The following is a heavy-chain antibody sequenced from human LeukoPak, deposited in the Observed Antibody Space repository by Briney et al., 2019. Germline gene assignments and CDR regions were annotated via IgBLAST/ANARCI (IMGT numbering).Heavy chain of an antibody. CDR1: GFSFSSYA. CDR3: ARVRGTYSTDAFDI. J-gene: IGHJ3*02. Sequence: GGSLRLSCAASGFSFSSYAMYWVRQAPGKGLEWVAVISYDGSNKFYADSVKGRFTISRDSSNNALYLQMNSLRPEDTAVYYCARVRGTYSTDAFDIWGQGTMVTVSS. CDR2: ISYDGSNK. D-gene: IGHD1-26*01. V-gene: IGHV3-30-3*01.